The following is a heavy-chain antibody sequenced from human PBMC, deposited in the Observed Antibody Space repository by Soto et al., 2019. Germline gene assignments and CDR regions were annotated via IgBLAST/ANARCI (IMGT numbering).Heavy chain of an antibody. CDR3: AGPLWLGE. CDR1: GFTFNSYS. J-gene: IGHJ4*02. Sequence: EVQLVESGGGLVKPGVSLRLSCAASGFTFNSYSMNWVRQAPGKGLEWVSSISSSSSYIYYADSVKGRFTISRDNAKNSLYLQMNSLRAADTAVYYCAGPLWLGEWGQGTLVTVSS. D-gene: IGHD3-10*01. V-gene: IGHV3-21*01. CDR2: ISSSSSYI.